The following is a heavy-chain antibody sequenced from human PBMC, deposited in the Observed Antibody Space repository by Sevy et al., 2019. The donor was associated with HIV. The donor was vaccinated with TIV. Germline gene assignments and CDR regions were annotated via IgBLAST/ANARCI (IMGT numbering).Heavy chain of an antibody. D-gene: IGHD2-21*01. CDR2: ISSSSGTI. CDR3: ARAGGDCYSKNECWFVS. CDR1: GFTFSAYS. Sequence: GGSLRLSCAASGFTFSAYSRNWVRQAPGKGLEWVSYISSSSGTIYYADSVKGQFTISRDNAKSSLYLQMNGLRAEDTAVYCCARAGGDCYSKNECWFVSWGQGTLVTVSS. J-gene: IGHJ5*01. V-gene: IGHV3-48*01.